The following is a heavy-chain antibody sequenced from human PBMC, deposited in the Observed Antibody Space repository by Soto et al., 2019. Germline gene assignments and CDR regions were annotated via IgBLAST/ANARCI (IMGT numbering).Heavy chain of an antibody. V-gene: IGHV4-34*10. CDR2: INHSGIT. CDR1: GGSFRGYF. CDR3: ARRFCSDSYCSYFDY. D-gene: IGHD2-15*01. J-gene: IGHJ4*02. Sequence: SETLSLTCAVYGGSFRGYFWSWIRQPPGKGLEWIGEINHSGITSYSPSLGSRVTTSVDTPMNQFSLRLRSVTAADTAIYYCARRFCSDSYCSYFDYWGRGTLVTVSS.